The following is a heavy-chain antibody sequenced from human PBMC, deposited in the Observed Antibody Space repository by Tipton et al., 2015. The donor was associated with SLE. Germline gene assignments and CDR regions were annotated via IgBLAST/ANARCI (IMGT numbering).Heavy chain of an antibody. CDR2: IYYSGNT. V-gene: IGHV4-59*01. D-gene: IGHD4-11*01. CDR3: ARLYSTTEAVYYYGMDV. Sequence: TLSLTCTVSGDSISNFYWSWIRQPPGKGLEWIGYIYYSGNTNYNPSLKSRVTISVDRSKTQFSLNLSSVTAADTAVYYCARLYSTTEAVYYYGMDVWGQGTTVTVSS. CDR1: GDSISNFY. J-gene: IGHJ6*02.